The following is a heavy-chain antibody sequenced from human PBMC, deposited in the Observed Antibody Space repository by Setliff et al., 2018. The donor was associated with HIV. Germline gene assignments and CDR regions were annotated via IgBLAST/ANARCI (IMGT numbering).Heavy chain of an antibody. CDR2: VYTTGST. Sequence: LSETLSLTCIVSSGSINSGSYYWSWVRQPAGKGLEWIGRVYTTGSTNYNPSLKSRVAISVDTSKNRFSLNLTSVTAADTAIYFCARVGGKGYSNFLDSWGQGALVTVSS. D-gene: IGHD4-4*01. CDR1: SGSINSGSYY. V-gene: IGHV4-61*02. J-gene: IGHJ4*02. CDR3: ARVGGKGYSNFLDS.